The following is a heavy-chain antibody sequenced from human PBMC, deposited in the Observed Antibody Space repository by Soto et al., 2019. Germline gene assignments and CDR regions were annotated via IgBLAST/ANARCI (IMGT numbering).Heavy chain of an antibody. CDR2: IYPGDSDT. D-gene: IGHD4-4*01. J-gene: IGHJ6*02. V-gene: IGHV5-51*01. CDR3: ARNISNFRYYYSAMDV. Sequence: GESLKISCKGSGYTFTDYWIGWVRQLPGKGLEWMGIIYPGDSDTRYSPSFQGHVTITVDKSTSTAYLQWNTLKASDTAMYYCARNISNFRYYYSAMDVSGPGPTVTVS. CDR1: GYTFTDYW.